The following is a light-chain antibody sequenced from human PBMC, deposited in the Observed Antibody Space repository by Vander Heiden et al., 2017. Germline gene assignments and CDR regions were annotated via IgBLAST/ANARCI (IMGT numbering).Light chain of an antibody. Sequence: DIQMTQSPSSLSASVGDRVTITCRASQSISSYLNWYQQKPGKAPKLLIYAASSLQSGVPSRFSGSGSGTDFTRTISSLQPEDFATYYCQQSYSTGYTFGQGTKLEIK. CDR1: QSISSY. CDR2: AAS. J-gene: IGKJ2*01. CDR3: QQSYSTGYT. V-gene: IGKV1-39*01.